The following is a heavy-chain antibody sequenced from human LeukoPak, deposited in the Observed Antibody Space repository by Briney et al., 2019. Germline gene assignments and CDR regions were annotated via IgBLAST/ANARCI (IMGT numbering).Heavy chain of an antibody. CDR1: GGSFSGYY. D-gene: IGHD1-26*01. J-gene: IGHJ3*02. CDR3: AGGGSPHI. Sequence: TSETLSLTCAVYGGSFSGYYWSWIRQPPGKGLEWIGEINHSGSTNYNPSLKSRVTISVDTSKNQFSLKLSSVTAADTAVYYCAGGGSPHIWGQGTMVTVSS. CDR2: INHSGST. V-gene: IGHV4-34*01.